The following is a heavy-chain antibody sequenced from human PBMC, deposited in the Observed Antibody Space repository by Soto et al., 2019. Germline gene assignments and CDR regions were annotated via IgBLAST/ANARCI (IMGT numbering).Heavy chain of an antibody. J-gene: IGHJ4*02. Sequence: PGGSLRLSCAASGFTFSNYAMSWVRRAPGKGLEWVSAISPSGITTYYADSVKGRLTITRDNFKSTLYLYMNSLRGEDTAVYYCTKDSTTTTPLDYSDYWGQGTPVTVSS. V-gene: IGHV3-23*01. CDR2: ISPSGITT. D-gene: IGHD4-17*01. CDR1: GFTFSNYA. CDR3: TKDSTTTTPLDYSDY.